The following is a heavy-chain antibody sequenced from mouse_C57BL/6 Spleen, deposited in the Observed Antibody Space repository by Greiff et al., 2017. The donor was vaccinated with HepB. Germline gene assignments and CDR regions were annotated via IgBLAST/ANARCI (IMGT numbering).Heavy chain of an antibody. CDR2: ISYDGSN. CDR3: AREKSNSNYAMDY. CDR1: GYSITSGYY. D-gene: IGHD2-5*01. J-gene: IGHJ4*01. V-gene: IGHV3-6*01. Sequence: EVQLVESGPGLVKPSQSLSLTCSVTGYSITSGYYWNWIRQFPGNKLEWMGYISYDGSNNYNPSLKNRISITRDTSKNQFFLKLNSVTTEDTTTYYCAREKSNSNYAMDYWGQGTSVTVSS.